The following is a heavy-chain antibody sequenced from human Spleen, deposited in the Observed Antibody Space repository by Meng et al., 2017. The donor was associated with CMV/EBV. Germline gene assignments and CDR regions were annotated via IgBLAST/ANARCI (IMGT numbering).Heavy chain of an antibody. CDR1: GYTFTSYG. CDR2: ISAYNGNT. J-gene: IGHJ4*02. D-gene: IGHD4-11*01. V-gene: IGHV1-18*01. Sequence: ASVKVSCKASGYTFTSYGISWVRQAPGQGLEWMGWISAYNGNTNYAQKLQGRVTMTTDTSTSTAYMELRSLRSDDTAVYYCASSSTVTTSGLFDYWGQGTLVTVSS. CDR3: ASSSTVTTSGLFDY.